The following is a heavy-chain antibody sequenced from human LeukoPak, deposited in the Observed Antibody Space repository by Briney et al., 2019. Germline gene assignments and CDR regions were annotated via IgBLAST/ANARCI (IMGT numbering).Heavy chain of an antibody. J-gene: IGHJ4*02. V-gene: IGHV4-4*02. D-gene: IGHD3-22*01. CDR1: GGSISSSNW. Sequence: SETLSLTCAVSGGSISSSNWRSWVRQPPGKGLEWIGEIYHSGSTNYNPSLKSRVTISVDKSKNQFSLKLSSVTAADTAVYYCARVSTYYYDSSGYFDYWGQGTLVTVSS. CDR3: ARVSTYYYDSSGYFDY. CDR2: IYHSGST.